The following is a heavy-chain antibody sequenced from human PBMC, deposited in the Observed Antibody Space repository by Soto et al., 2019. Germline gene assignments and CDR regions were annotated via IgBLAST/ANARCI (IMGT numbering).Heavy chain of an antibody. CDR3: ARQAGSSWYRYYFDY. CDR2: INSDGSST. D-gene: IGHD6-13*01. J-gene: IGHJ4*02. CDR1: GFTFSSYW. Sequence: PGGSLRLSCAASGFTFSSYWMHWVRQAPGKGLVWVSRINSDGSSTSYAGSVKGRFTISRDNAKNTLYLQMNSLRAEDTAVYYCARQAGSSWYRYYFDYWGQGTLVTVSS. V-gene: IGHV3-74*01.